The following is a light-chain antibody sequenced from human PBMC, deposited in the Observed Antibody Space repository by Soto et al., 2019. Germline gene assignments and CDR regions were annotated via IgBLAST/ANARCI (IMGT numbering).Light chain of an antibody. CDR3: QQYGSSPRT. J-gene: IGKJ1*01. V-gene: IGKV3-20*01. Sequence: EIVLTQSPGTLSLSPGERATLSCRASQSVSSSYLAWYQPKPGQAPRLLIYGASSRATGIPARFSGSGSGTDFTLTISRLEPEDFAVYYWQQYGSSPRTFGQGTKVEIK. CDR2: GAS. CDR1: QSVSSSY.